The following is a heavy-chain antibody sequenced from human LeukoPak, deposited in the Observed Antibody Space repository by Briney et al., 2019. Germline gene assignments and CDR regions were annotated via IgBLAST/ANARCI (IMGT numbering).Heavy chain of an antibody. Sequence: GGSLRLSCAASGFTFSTYWMHWVRQAPGTGLVWVSRIKSDGSNSNYADCVKGRFTISRDNAKNTLYLQMNSLRAEDTAVYHWLRVGGRSSIGGDCWGQGTLVTVS. V-gene: IGHV3-74*01. CDR3: LRVGGRSSIGGDC. CDR2: IKSDGSNS. J-gene: IGHJ4*02. D-gene: IGHD3-10*01. CDR1: GFTFSTYW.